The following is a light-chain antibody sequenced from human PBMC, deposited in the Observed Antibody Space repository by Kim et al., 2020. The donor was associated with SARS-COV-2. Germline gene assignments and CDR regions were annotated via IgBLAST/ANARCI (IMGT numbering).Light chain of an antibody. J-gene: IGKJ4*01. CDR2: GTS. Sequence: EIVLTQSPGTLSLSAGERATLSCRASQSVSSNYLASYQQKPGQAPRLLISGTSNRAAGTPDGFGGRGSGADFTLTISRVETEVFADYYRQQNGSSPLTFGGGTKVDIK. V-gene: IGKV3-20*01. CDR3: QQNGSSPLT. CDR1: QSVSSNY.